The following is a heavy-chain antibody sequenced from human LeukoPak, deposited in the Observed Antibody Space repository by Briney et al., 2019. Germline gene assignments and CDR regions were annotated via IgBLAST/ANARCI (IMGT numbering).Heavy chain of an antibody. D-gene: IGHD4-17*01. J-gene: IGHJ4*02. CDR1: GFTFGDYA. V-gene: IGHV3-53*01. CDR3: ARVHDYGDYPDY. CDR2: IYSGGKT. Sequence: PGGSLRLSCTASGFTFGDYAMSWFRQALGKGLEWISFIYSGGKTYYADSVKGRFTISRDNSKNILSLQMNSLRAEDTAVYFCARVHDYGDYPDYWGQGTLVTVSS.